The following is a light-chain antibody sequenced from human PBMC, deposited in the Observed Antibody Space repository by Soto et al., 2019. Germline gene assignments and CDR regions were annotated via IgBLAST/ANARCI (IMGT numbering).Light chain of an antibody. CDR3: QSYDSSLSGWV. CDR2: GNI. J-gene: IGLJ3*02. V-gene: IGLV1-40*01. Sequence: QSVLTQPPSMSGAPGQRVTISCSGSSSNIGGGYDVHWYQQLPGTAPKLLVYGNINRPSRVPDRFSGSKSGTSASLAITELQAEDEADYYCQSYDSSLSGWVFGGGTQLTVL. CDR1: SSNIGGGYD.